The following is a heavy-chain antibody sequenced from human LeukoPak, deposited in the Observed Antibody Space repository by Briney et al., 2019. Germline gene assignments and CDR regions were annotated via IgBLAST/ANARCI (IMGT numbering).Heavy chain of an antibody. D-gene: IGHD4-23*01. CDR1: GGSISSGDYY. V-gene: IGHV4-30-4*08. Sequence: PSETLSLTCTVSGGSISSGDYYWSWIRQPPGKGLEWIGYIYYSGSTYYNPSLKSRVTISVDTSKNQFSLKLSSVTAADTAVYYCARGRYGGNSDFDYWGQGTLVTVSS. CDR2: IYYSGST. CDR3: ARGRYGGNSDFDY. J-gene: IGHJ4*02.